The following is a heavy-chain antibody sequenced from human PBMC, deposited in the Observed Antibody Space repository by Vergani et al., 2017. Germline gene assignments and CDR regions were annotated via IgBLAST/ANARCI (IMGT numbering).Heavy chain of an antibody. J-gene: IGHJ4*01. Sequence: QVQLVESGGGEVQPGRSLRLSCSAAGFPFSDYGVHWVRQAPGKGLEWVSVISYDGNKKNYADSVKGRFTISRDNAEKSVSLQMHSLRADDTAMYFCARSIAITGPLDYWGHGARVTVS. V-gene: IGHV3-30*03. D-gene: IGHD6-6*01. CDR2: ISYDGNKK. CDR3: ARSIAITGPLDY. CDR1: GFPFSDYG.